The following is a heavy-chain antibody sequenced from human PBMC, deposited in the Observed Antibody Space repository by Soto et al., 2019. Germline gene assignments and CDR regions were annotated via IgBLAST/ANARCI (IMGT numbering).Heavy chain of an antibody. V-gene: IGHV3-7*01. CDR2: INQDGSER. Sequence: PGGSLSLSCVASGFTFTNYWMTWVRQAPGKGLEWVANINQDGSERTHVDSVKGRFTVSRDNAKNSLYLEMNRLRAEDTAVYYCARGDIVVVVAAGGMDVWGQGTTVTVSS. CDR3: ARGDIVVVVAAGGMDV. J-gene: IGHJ6*02. D-gene: IGHD2-15*01. CDR1: GFTFTNYW.